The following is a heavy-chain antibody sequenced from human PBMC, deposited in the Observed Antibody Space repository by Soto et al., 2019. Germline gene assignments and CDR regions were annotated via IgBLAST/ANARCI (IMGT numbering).Heavy chain of an antibody. Sequence: EVQLLESGGGLGQPGGSLRLSCAASGFTFSSYAMTWVRQAPRQGLEWVASISGSGGTTNYADSVKGRFTISRDNSKSTLYLEMNSLRTEDTAVYYCAKASHCNKGRCSLGLIGDRAFDICGQGTMVTVSS. CDR3: AKASHCNKGRCSLGLIGDRAFDI. CDR1: GFTFSSYA. D-gene: IGHD2-8*01. J-gene: IGHJ3*02. CDR2: ISGSGGTT. V-gene: IGHV3-23*01.